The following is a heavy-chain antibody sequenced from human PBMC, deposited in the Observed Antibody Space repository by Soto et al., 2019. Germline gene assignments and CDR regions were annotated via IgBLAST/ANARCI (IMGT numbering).Heavy chain of an antibody. V-gene: IGHV3-23*04. Sequence: QLVESGGGVVQPGGSLRLSCAASGFSFSGYDMSWVRQAPGKGLEWVSTVGSSGSRTYYADSVTGRFSISRDNSKDTMFLQMDNLRVEDTAVYYCAKQRWKTGWYIFDYWGQGILVTVSS. CDR2: VGSSGSRT. J-gene: IGHJ4*02. D-gene: IGHD6-19*01. CDR3: AKQRWKTGWYIFDY. CDR1: GFSFSGYD.